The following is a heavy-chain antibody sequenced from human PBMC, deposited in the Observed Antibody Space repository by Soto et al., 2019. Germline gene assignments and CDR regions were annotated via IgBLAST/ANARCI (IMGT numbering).Heavy chain of an antibody. V-gene: IGHV3-30*18. D-gene: IGHD3-9*01. J-gene: IGHJ4*02. CDR3: AKDRYDILTGYSDY. CDR1: GFTFSDYG. Sequence: GGSLRLSCAASGFTFSDYGMHWVRQTPGKGLEWVALMSSDGTIKYFVDSVKGRFSISRDNSKNTLYLQMSSLRTEDTAVYYCAKDRYDILTGYSDYWGQGILVTVSS. CDR2: MSSDGTIK.